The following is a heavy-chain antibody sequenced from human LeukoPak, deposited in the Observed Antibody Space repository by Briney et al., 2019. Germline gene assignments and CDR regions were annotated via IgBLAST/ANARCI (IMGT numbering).Heavy chain of an antibody. CDR3: AKWKYSNSGIDDY. J-gene: IGHJ4*02. CDR1: GFAFNTYA. D-gene: IGHD6-6*01. V-gene: IGHV3-48*01. Sequence: PGGSLRLSCITSGFAFNTYAMHWVRQAPGKGLEWISYISPASNTIYYADSVKGRFTISRDNSKNMLYLQMNSLRAEDTAVYYCAKWKYSNSGIDDYWGQGTLVTVSS. CDR2: ISPASNTI.